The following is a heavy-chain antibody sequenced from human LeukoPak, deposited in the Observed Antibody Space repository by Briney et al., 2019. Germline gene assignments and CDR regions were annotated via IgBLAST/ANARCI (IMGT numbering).Heavy chain of an antibody. CDR1: GFTFSSYA. V-gene: IGHV3-23*01. D-gene: IGHD3-22*01. CDR3: ARDEYYYDSSGYFRAFDI. Sequence: GGSLRLSCAAPGFTFSSYAMSWVRQAPGKGLECVSSISGSDGSTYYADSVKGRFTISRDNAKNSLYLQMNSLRAEDTAVYYCARDEYYYDSSGYFRAFDIWGQGTMVTVSS. CDR2: ISGSDGST. J-gene: IGHJ3*02.